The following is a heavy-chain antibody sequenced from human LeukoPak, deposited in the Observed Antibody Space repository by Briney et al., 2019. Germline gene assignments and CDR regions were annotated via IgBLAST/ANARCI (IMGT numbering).Heavy chain of an antibody. V-gene: IGHV3-30*01. Sequence: PGGSLRLSCAASGFSFSNNPMHWVRQAPGRGLEWVAVSSSDGNNEYYANSVKGRFTISRDNSTNTLYLQMDSLRPEDTAVYYCARGSATTLYYCYYMDVWGKGTTVTVSS. CDR1: GFSFSNNP. CDR2: SSSDGNNE. D-gene: IGHD1-26*01. CDR3: ARGSATTLYYCYYMDV. J-gene: IGHJ6*03.